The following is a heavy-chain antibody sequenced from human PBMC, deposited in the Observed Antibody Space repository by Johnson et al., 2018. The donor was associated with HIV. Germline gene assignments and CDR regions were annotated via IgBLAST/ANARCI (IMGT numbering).Heavy chain of an antibody. CDR2: INWNGGSN. D-gene: IGHD1-26*01. CDR1: GFTFSSYW. V-gene: IGHV3-20*04. Sequence: VQVVESGGGLVQPGGSLRLSCAASGFTFSSYWMHWVRQAPGKGLEWVSGINWNGGSNGYADSVKGGITISRDNAKNSLYLQMNSLRAEDTALYYWARTNSGSYYSDAFDIWGQGTMVTVSS. CDR3: ARTNSGSYYSDAFDI. J-gene: IGHJ3*02.